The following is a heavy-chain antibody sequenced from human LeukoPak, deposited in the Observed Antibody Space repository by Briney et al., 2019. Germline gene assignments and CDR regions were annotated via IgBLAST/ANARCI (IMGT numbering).Heavy chain of an antibody. CDR1: GYSFTDYY. J-gene: IGHJ4*02. D-gene: IGHD1-1*01. CDR3: AREGVDWNHSVYYFDY. V-gene: IGHV1-2*02. CDR2: INANSGGT. Sequence: GASVKVSCKASGYSFTDYYINWVRQAPGQGLEWMGWINANSGGTHYAQNFQGRVTMTRDTSISTAYMELSRLRSDDTAVYYCAREGVDWNHSVYYFDYWGQGTLVTVSS.